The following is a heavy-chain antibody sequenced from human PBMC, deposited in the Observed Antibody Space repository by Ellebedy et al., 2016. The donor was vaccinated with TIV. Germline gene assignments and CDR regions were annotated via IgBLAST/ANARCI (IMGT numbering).Heavy chain of an antibody. J-gene: IGHJ3*02. Sequence: GGSLRLXCAASGFTFSSYSMNWVRQAPGKGLEWVSSISSSSSYIYYADSVKGRFTISRDNAKNSLYLQMNSLRAEDTAVYYCARGYVSSPRAFEIWGQGTMVTVSS. V-gene: IGHV3-21*01. D-gene: IGHD3-16*01. CDR1: GFTFSSYS. CDR2: ISSSSSYI. CDR3: ARGYVSSPRAFEI.